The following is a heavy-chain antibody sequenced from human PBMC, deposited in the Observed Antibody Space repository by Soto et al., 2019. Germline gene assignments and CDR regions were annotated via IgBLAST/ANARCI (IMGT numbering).Heavy chain of an antibody. D-gene: IGHD6-19*01. CDR3: ARRPVAGTRWDPIDS. Sequence: EVQLVESGGGLVKPGGSLRLSCAASGFTFSSYSMNWVRQAPGKGLEWVSSISSSSSYIYYADSVKGRFTISRDNAKNSLYLQMNSLRAEDTAVYYCARRPVAGTRWDPIDSWGQGTLVTFSS. V-gene: IGHV3-21*01. J-gene: IGHJ4*02. CDR1: GFTFSSYS. CDR2: ISSSSSYI.